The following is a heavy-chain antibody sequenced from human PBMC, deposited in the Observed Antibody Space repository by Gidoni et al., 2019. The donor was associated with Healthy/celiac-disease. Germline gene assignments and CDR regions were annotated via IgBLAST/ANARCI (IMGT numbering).Heavy chain of an antibody. J-gene: IGHJ4*02. Sequence: EVQLLESGGGLVQPGGSLRLSCAAYGFTFSSYAMSWVRQAPGKGLGWVSAISGSGGSTYYADSVKGRFTISRDNSKNTLYLQMNSLRAEDTAVYYCAKSKSGWYDSVGYWGQGTLVTVSS. CDR1: GFTFSSYA. CDR3: AKSKSGWYDSVGY. V-gene: IGHV3-23*01. CDR2: ISGSGGST. D-gene: IGHD6-19*01.